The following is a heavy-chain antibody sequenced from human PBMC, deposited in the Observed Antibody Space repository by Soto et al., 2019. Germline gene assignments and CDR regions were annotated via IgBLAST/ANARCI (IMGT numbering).Heavy chain of an antibody. Sequence: PGGSLRLSCAASGFTFSSYGMHWVRQAPGKGLEWVAVISYDGSNKYYADSVKGRFTISRDNSKNTLYLQMNSLRAEDTAVYYCAKDPGLLYFDGYYFDYWGQGTLVTVSS. D-gene: IGHD3-9*01. CDR2: ISYDGSNK. CDR3: AKDPGLLYFDGYYFDY. V-gene: IGHV3-30*18. CDR1: GFTFSSYG. J-gene: IGHJ4*02.